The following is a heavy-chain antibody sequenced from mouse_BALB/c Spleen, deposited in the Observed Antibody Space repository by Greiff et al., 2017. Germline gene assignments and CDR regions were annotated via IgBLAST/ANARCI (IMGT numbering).Heavy chain of an antibody. CDR2: IDPYNGGT. V-gene: IGHV1S135*01. D-gene: IGHD2-14*01. Sequence: QLQESGPELVKPGASVKVSCKASGYAFTSYNMYWVKQSHGKSLEWIGYIDPYNGGTSYNQKFKGKATLTVDKSSSTAYMHLNSLTSEDSAVYYCASPSYYRYDEGAWFAYWGQGTLVTVSA. CDR3: ASPSYYRYDEGAWFAY. J-gene: IGHJ3*01. CDR1: GYAFTSYN.